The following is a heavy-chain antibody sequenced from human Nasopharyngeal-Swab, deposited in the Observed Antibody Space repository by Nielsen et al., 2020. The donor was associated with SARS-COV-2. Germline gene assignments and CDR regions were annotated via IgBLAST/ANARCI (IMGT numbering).Heavy chain of an antibody. CDR3: AGLSAGDAFDI. J-gene: IGHJ3*02. Sequence: ASVKVPCKASGYTFTGYYMHWVRQAPGQGLEWMGRINPNSGGTNYAQKFQGRVTMTRDTSISTAYMELSRLRSDDTAVYYCAGLSAGDAFDIWGQGTMVTVSS. CDR2: INPNSGGT. V-gene: IGHV1-2*06. CDR1: GYTFTGYY.